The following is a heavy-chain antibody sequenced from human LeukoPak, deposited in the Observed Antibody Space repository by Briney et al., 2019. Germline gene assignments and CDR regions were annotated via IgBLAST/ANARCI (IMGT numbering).Heavy chain of an antibody. J-gene: IGHJ4*02. V-gene: IGHV3-11*04. CDR1: GFTFSDYY. CDR2: ISSSGSTI. CDR3: ARESIVGATRRFDY. Sequence: GGSLRLSCAASGFTFSDYYMSWIRQAPGKGLEWVSYISSSGSTIYYADSVKGQFTISRDNAKNSLYLQMNSLRAEDTAVYYCARESIVGATRRFDYWGQGTLVTVSS. D-gene: IGHD1-26*01.